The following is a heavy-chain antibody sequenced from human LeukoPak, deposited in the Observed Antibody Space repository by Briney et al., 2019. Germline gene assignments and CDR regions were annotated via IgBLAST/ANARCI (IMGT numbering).Heavy chain of an antibody. J-gene: IGHJ4*02. CDR1: GGTFSSYA. Sequence: GASVKVSCKASGGTFSSYAISWVRQAPGQGLEWMGEIIPIFGTANYAQKFQGRVTITADESTSTAYMELSSLRSEDTAVYYCASLYSSSFSALDYWGQGTLVTVSS. CDR2: IIPIFGTA. D-gene: IGHD6-13*01. V-gene: IGHV1-69*13. CDR3: ASLYSSSFSALDY.